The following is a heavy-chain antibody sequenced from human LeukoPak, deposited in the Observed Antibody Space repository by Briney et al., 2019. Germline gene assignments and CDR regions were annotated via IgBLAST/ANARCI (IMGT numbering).Heavy chain of an antibody. CDR3: ARGIGQSSGWPFYYYYYMDV. J-gene: IGHJ6*03. Sequence: SETLSLTCTVSGYSISTGYYWDWIRQPPGKGLEWIGTFYHGGSTYYNPSLKSRVTISVDTSKNQFSLNLTSVTAADTAVYYCARGIGQSSGWPFYYYYYMDVWGKGTAVTVSS. D-gene: IGHD6-19*01. V-gene: IGHV4-38-2*02. CDR2: FYHGGST. CDR1: GYSISTGYY.